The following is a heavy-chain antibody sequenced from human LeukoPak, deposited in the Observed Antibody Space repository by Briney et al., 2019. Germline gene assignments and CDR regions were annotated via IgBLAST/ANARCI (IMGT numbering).Heavy chain of an antibody. CDR3: ARDRRYCSGGSCYSAGDY. Sequence: ASVKVSCKASGYTFTSYGISWVRQAPGQGLEWMGWISAYNGNTNYAQKLQGRVTMTTDTSTSTAYMELRSLRSDDTAVYYCARDRRYCSGGSCYSAGDYWGQGTLVTVSS. D-gene: IGHD2-15*01. V-gene: IGHV1-18*01. J-gene: IGHJ4*02. CDR1: GYTFTSYG. CDR2: ISAYNGNT.